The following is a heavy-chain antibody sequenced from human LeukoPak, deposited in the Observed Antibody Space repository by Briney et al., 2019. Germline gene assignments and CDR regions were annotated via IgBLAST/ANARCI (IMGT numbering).Heavy chain of an antibody. J-gene: IGHJ6*04. CDR3: AKAEGGSTSWYDFHDYGMDV. CDR2: ISNDGTKA. Sequence: GGSLRLSCAASGFTFNRYAMHWVRQAPGKGLEWVAVISNDGTKAYSVDSVKGRFTISRDNSKNTLYLTMNSLRAEDTAVYYCAKAEGGSTSWYDFHDYGMDVWGKGTTVTVSS. D-gene: IGHD2/OR15-2a*01. CDR1: GFTFNRYA. V-gene: IGHV3-30*18.